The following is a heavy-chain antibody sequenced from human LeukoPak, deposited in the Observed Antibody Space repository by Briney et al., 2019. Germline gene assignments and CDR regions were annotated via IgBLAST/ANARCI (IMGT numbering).Heavy chain of an antibody. CDR2: IYPGDSDT. J-gene: IGHJ4*02. CDR1: GYSFTSSW. V-gene: IGHV5-51*01. CDR3: ARFSVGGTYYPNY. Sequence: PGESLKISCQGSGYSFTSSWIGWVRQVPGKGLEWMGIIYPGDSDTRYSPSFQGQVTISADKSISTAYLQWSSLKASDTAMYYCARFSVGGTYYPNYWGQGTLVSVSS. D-gene: IGHD1-26*01.